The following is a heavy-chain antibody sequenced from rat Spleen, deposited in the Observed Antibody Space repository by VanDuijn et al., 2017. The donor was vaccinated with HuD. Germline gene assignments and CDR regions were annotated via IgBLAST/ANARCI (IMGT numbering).Heavy chain of an antibody. CDR1: GFTFSSYW. CDR3: AKDRDGGYAFEH. D-gene: IGHD1-11*01. J-gene: IGHJ2*01. CDR2: INIDGGAT. Sequence: EVQLMETGGGLVQPGTSLRLSCVASGFTFSSYWMYWVRQAPGKGLEWVSSINIDGGATYYPDSVKGRFTISRDNAENTVYLQMSSLRSEDTATYYCAKDRDGGYAFEHWGQGVMVTVSS. V-gene: IGHV5-58*01.